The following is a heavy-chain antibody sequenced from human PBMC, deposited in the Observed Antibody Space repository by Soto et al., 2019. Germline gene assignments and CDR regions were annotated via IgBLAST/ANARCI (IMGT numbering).Heavy chain of an antibody. CDR2: IIPILGIA. CDR1: GGTFSSYT. Sequence: SVKVSCKASGGTFSSYTISWVRQAPGQGLEWMGRIIPILGIANYAQKFQGRVTITADKSTSTAYMELSSLRSEDTAVYYCAQVVDVVDMLHFDYWGQGTLVTVSS. J-gene: IGHJ4*02. CDR3: AQVVDVVDMLHFDY. D-gene: IGHD2-8*01. V-gene: IGHV1-69*02.